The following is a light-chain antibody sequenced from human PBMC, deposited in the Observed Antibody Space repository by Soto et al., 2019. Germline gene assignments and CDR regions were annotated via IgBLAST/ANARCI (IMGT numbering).Light chain of an antibody. V-gene: IGLV2-11*01. CDR1: ISDVGAYNY. Sequence: QSVLTQPRSVSGSPGQSVTISCTGTISDVGAYNYVSWYQEHPGKAPKLMIYDVNKRPSGVPDRFSGSKSGNTASLTISGLQAEDEADYYCCSYAGSYWLFGGGTKLTVL. CDR3: CSYAGSYWL. J-gene: IGLJ3*02. CDR2: DVN.